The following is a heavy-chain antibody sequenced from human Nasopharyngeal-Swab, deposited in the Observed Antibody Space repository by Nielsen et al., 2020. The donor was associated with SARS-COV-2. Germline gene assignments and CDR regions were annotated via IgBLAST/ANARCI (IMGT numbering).Heavy chain of an antibody. D-gene: IGHD1-26*01. V-gene: IGHV1-18*04. Sequence: ASVKVSCKASGYTFTSYGISWVRQAPGQGLEWMGWISAYNGNTNYAQKPQGRVTMTTDTSTSTAYMELRSLRSDDTAVYYCARDREVGATTISRDYWGQGTLVTVSS. CDR3: ARDREVGATTISRDY. CDR1: GYTFTSYG. J-gene: IGHJ4*02. CDR2: ISAYNGNT.